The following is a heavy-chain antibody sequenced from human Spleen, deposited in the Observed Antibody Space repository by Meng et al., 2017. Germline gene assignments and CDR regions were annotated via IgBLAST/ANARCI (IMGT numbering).Heavy chain of an antibody. CDR1: GFIFSNAW. V-gene: IGHV3-15*01. J-gene: IGHJ4*01. Sequence: EVQLVESGGGLVKPGGSLRLSCAGSGFIFSNAWMTWVRQAPGKGLEWIGRMKSNVDGGTVDYAAAVKGRFFISRDDSENTFYLQMNSLKTEDTAVYYCSGHVDYWGHGTLVTVFS. CDR3: SGHVDY. CDR2: MKSNVDGGTV.